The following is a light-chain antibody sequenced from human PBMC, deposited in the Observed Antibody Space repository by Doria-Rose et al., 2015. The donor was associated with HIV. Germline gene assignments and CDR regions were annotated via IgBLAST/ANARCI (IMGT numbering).Light chain of an antibody. V-gene: IGLV1-40*01. CDR1: SSNIGAGFD. CDR3: QSYDSRLSVYV. CDR2: GNT. Sequence: QSVLTQPPSVSGAPGQRVAISCTGSSSNIGAGFDVNWYQQFPRTAPKLLIHGNTNRPSGVPDRFSGSKSGTSASLALSGLRAEDGADYYCQSYDSRLSVYVFGTGTKVTVL. J-gene: IGLJ1*01.